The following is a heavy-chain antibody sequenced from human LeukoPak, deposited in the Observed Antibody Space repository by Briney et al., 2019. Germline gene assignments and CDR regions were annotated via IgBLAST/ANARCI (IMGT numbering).Heavy chain of an antibody. CDR2: IYSGGST. J-gene: IGHJ4*02. CDR1: GFTVSSNY. CDR3: ARAPTPYSSPTLFDY. D-gene: IGHD6-13*01. V-gene: IGHV3-66*01. Sequence: GGSLRPSCAASGFTVSSNYMSWVRQAPGKGLEWVSVIYSGGSTYYADSVKGRFTISRDNSKNTLYLQMNSLRAEDTAVYYCARAPTPYSSPTLFDYWGQGTLVTVSS.